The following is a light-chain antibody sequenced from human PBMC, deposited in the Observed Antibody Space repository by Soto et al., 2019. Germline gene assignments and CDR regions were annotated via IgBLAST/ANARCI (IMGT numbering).Light chain of an antibody. CDR3: KQYYSYPWT. J-gene: IGKJ1*01. CDR2: AAS. Sequence: AIRMTQSPSSLSASTGDRVTITCRASQGISSYLAWYQQKPGKAPKLLIYAASTLQSGVPSRFSGSGSGTDFTLTFCGLQSENFRTYYCKQYYSYPWTFGQGTKVEIK. V-gene: IGKV1-8*01. CDR1: QGISSY.